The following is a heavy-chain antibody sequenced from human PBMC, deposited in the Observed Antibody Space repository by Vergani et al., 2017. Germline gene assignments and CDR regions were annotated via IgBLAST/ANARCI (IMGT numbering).Heavy chain of an antibody. CDR1: GGTFSSYA. CDR2: MNPNSGNT. V-gene: IGHV1-8*02. CDR3: ARGRTIFGVVITDFDY. Sequence: QVQLVQSGAEVKKPGSSVKVSCKASGGTFSSYAISWVRQAPGQGLEWMGWMNPNSGNTGYAQKFQGRVTMTRNTSISTAYMELSSLRSEDTAVYYCARGRTIFGVVITDFDYWGQGTLVTVSS. J-gene: IGHJ4*02. D-gene: IGHD3-3*01.